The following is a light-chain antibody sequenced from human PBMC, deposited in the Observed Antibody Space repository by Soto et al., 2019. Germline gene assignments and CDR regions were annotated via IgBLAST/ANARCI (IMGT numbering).Light chain of an antibody. J-gene: IGKJ4*01. CDR2: DAS. Sequence: EIVLTQSPGTLSLSPVEIASVSCMASQTVGTTYLAWYQQKPGQAPRLFIYDASIRATGVPDRFSGSGFGTDFTLTISRLEPEDFAVYYCQQCGSSPLTFGGGTKVDIK. CDR1: QTVGTTY. V-gene: IGKV3-20*01. CDR3: QQCGSSPLT.